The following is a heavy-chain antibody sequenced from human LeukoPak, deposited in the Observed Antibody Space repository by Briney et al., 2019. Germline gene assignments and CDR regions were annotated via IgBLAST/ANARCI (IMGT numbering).Heavy chain of an antibody. V-gene: IGHV4-61*01. CDR1: GGSISSDYYY. D-gene: IGHD1-20*01. CDR3: AGLAGAYNWNDSDY. Sequence: PSQTLSLTCTVSGGSISSDYYYWSWIRQPPGKGLEWIGYIYYSGSTNYNPSLKSRVTISVDTSKNQFSLKLSSVTAADTAVYYCAGLAGAYNWNDSDYWGQGTLVTVSS. J-gene: IGHJ4*02. CDR2: IYYSGST.